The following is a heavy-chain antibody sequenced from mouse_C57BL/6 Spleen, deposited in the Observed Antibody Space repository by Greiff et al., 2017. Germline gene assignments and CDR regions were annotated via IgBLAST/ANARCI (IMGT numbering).Heavy chain of an antibody. J-gene: IGHJ3*01. D-gene: IGHD2-5*01. CDR1: GYAFSSSW. Sequence: VKLMESGPELVKPGASVKISCKASGYAFSSSWMNWVKQRPGKGLEWIGRIYPGDGDTNYNGKFKGKATLTADKSSSTAYMQLSSLTSEDSAVYFCARGYSKGFAYWGQGTLVTVSA. CDR2: IYPGDGDT. CDR3: ARGYSKGFAY. V-gene: IGHV1-82*01.